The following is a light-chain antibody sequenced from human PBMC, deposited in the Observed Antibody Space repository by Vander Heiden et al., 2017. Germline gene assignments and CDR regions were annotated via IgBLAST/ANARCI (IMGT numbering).Light chain of an antibody. CDR1: QSISSY. V-gene: IGKV1-39*01. CDR3: QQSDSTPWT. J-gene: IGKJ1*01. CDR2: AAS. Sequence: DIQMTQSPSSLSASVGDRVTITCRASQSISSYLNWYQQKPGKAPKLLIYAASSLQSGVPSRFSGSGSGTDFTLTIISLKPEDFATYYCQQSDSTPWTFGQGTKVELK.